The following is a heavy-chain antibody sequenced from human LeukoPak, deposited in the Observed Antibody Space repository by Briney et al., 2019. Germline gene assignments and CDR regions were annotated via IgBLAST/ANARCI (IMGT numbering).Heavy chain of an antibody. V-gene: IGHV4-34*01. Sequence: SETLSLTCAVYGGSFSGYYWSWIRQPPGKGLEWIGEINHSGSTNYNPFLKSRVTISVDTSKNQFSLKLSSVTAAATAVYYCARDGDDMAGGIIIGSYFDFWGQGTLVTVSS. D-gene: IGHD3-10*01. CDR1: GGSFSGYY. CDR3: ARDGDDMAGGIIIGSYFDF. CDR2: INHSGST. J-gene: IGHJ4*02.